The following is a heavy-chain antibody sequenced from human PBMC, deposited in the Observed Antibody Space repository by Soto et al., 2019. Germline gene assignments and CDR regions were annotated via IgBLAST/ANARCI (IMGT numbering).Heavy chain of an antibody. V-gene: IGHV3-15*01. D-gene: IGHD3-3*01. Sequence: EVQLVESGGGLVKPGGSLRLSCAASGFTFSNAWMSWVRQAPGKGLEWVGRIKSKTDGGTTDYAAPVKGRFTISRDDLKNTLYLQMNSLKTEDTAVYYCTTWGYYDFWSDYYYYYGMDVWGQGTTVTVSS. J-gene: IGHJ6*02. CDR1: GFTFSNAW. CDR3: TTWGYYDFWSDYYYYYGMDV. CDR2: IKSKTDGGTT.